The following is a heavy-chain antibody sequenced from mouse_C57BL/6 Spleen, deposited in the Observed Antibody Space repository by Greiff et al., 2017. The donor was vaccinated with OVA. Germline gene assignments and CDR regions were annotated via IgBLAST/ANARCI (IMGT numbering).Heavy chain of an antibody. Sequence: EVKLMESGPGLVKPSQSLSLTCSVTGYSITSGYYWNWIRQFPGNKLEWMGYISYDGSNNYNPSLKNRISITRDTSKNQFFLKLNSVTTEDTATYYGARGGNYVLDWYFDVWGTGTTVTVSS. CDR1: GYSITSGYY. CDR3: ARGGNYVLDWYFDV. CDR2: ISYDGSN. J-gene: IGHJ1*03. D-gene: IGHD2-1*01. V-gene: IGHV3-6*01.